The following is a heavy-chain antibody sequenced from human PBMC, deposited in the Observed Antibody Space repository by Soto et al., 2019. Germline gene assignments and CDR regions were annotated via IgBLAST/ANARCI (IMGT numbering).Heavy chain of an antibody. V-gene: IGHV1-69*06. D-gene: IGHD6-13*01. J-gene: IGHJ5*02. CDR2: IIPIFGTA. CDR1: GGTFSSYA. CDR3: ARGQQLVTPPLNWFDP. Sequence: QVQLVQSGAEVKKSGSSVKVSCKASGGTFSSYAISWVRQAPGQGLEWMGGIIPIFGTANYAQKFQGRVTITADKSTSTAYMELSSLRSEDTAVYYCARGQQLVTPPLNWFDPWGQGTLVTVSS.